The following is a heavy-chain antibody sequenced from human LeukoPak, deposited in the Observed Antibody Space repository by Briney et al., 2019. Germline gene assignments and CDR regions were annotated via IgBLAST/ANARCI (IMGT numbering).Heavy chain of an antibody. V-gene: IGHV1-18*01. D-gene: IGHD3-10*01. CDR3: ARALDVLLWFGEPRAGMDV. CDR2: ISAYNGNT. J-gene: IGHJ6*02. Sequence: ASVKVSCKASGYTFTSYGISWVRQAPGQGLEWMGWISAYNGNTNYAQKLQGRVTMTTDTSTSTAYMELRSLRSDDTAVYYCARALDVLLWFGEPRAGMDVWGQGTTVTVSS. CDR1: GYTFTSYG.